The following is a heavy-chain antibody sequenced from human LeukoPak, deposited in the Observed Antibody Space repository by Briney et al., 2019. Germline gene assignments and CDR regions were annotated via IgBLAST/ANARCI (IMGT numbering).Heavy chain of an antibody. Sequence: SGPTLVKPTQTLTLTCTFSGFSLITTGGAVTWIRQPAGKALEWLAIIYWNYDKRCSPSLKSRLTITKDTSKNQVVLTMTDMDPVDTATYYCAHMVSSYFDFWGQGTLVTVSS. V-gene: IGHV2-5*01. CDR1: GFSLITTGGA. CDR3: AHMVSSYFDF. D-gene: IGHD1-14*01. CDR2: IYWNYDK. J-gene: IGHJ4*02.